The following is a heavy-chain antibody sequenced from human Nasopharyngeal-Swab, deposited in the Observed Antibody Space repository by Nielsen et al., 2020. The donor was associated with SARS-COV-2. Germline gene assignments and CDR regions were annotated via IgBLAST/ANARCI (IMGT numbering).Heavy chain of an antibody. Sequence: GSLKISCAASGFIFSASAIHWVRPASRKGLEWVGRIGDKDHNYATTYGASVQGRFTISRDDSKNTAFLQMDSLKTEDTALYYCTTDFYFDYWGQGTLVTVSS. CDR2: IGDKDHNYAT. CDR3: TTDFYFDY. V-gene: IGHV3-73*01. CDR1: GFIFSASA. J-gene: IGHJ4*02.